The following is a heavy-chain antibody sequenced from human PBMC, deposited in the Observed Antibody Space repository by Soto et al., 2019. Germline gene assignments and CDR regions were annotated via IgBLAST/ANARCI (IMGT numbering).Heavy chain of an antibody. V-gene: IGHV4-61*08. CDR3: ARQDYGGGYYYYGMDV. CDR1: CGSIISGGYY. Sequence: PSGTLSLTCAVSCGSIISGGYYWSWIRQPPGKGLEWIGYIYYSGSTNYNPSLKSRVTISVDTSKNQFSLKLSSVTAADTAVYYCARQDYGGGYYYYGMDVWGQGTTVTVSS. CDR2: IYYSGST. D-gene: IGHD4-17*01. J-gene: IGHJ6*02.